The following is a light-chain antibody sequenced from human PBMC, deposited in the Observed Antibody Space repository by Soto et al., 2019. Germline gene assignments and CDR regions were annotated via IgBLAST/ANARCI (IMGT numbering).Light chain of an antibody. CDR1: QSVSSNY. CDR3: HHYGNSPPNT. J-gene: IGKJ2*01. CDR2: GAS. V-gene: IGKV3-20*01. Sequence: EIVLTQSPGTLSLSPGERATLSCRASQSVSSNYLAWYQQRPGQAPRVLIYGASSRATGIPDRFSGSGSGTDFTLTISSLEPEDLAVYFCHHYGNSPPNTFGQGTKVEIK.